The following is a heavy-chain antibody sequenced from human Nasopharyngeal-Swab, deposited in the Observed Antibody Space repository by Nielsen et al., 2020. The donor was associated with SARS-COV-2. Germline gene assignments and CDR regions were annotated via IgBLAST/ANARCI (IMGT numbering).Heavy chain of an antibody. CDR2: IKQDGSEK. CDR1: GFTFSTYW. Sequence: GGSLRLSCAASGFTFSTYWISWVRQAPGKGLEWVANIKQDGSEKYYVDSVKGRSTISRDNAKNSLYLQMNSLRAEDTAVYYCARSLYYYYDSSGYSLWGQGTLVTVSS. D-gene: IGHD3-22*01. V-gene: IGHV3-7*01. J-gene: IGHJ4*02. CDR3: ARSLYYYYDSSGYSL.